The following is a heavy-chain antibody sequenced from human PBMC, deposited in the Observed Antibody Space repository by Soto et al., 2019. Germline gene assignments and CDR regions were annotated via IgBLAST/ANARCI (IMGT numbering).Heavy chain of an antibody. J-gene: IGHJ4*02. CDR2: IYPGDSDT. CDR3: ATGSRAPGYFDY. D-gene: IGHD6-13*01. CDR1: GYSFTSYW. Sequence: HGESLKISCKGSGYSFTSYWIGWVRQMPGKGLEWMGIIYPGDSDTRYSPSFQGQVTISADKSISTAXXXXXXXXXSDTAMYYCATGSRAPGYFDYWGQGTLVTVSS. V-gene: IGHV5-51*01.